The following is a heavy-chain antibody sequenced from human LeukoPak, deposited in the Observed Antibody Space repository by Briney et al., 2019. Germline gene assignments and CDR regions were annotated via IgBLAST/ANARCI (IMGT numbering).Heavy chain of an antibody. CDR2: ISSSSSTI. CDR1: GFTFSSYS. V-gene: IGHV3-48*04. J-gene: IGHJ6*03. Sequence: GGSLRLSCAASGFTFSSYSMNWVRQAPGKGLEWVSYISSSSSTIYYADSVKGRFTISRDNAKNSLYLQMSSLRAEDTAVYYCARDNWNNPSYYYYYMDVWGKGTTVTVSS. CDR3: ARDNWNNPSYYYYYMDV. D-gene: IGHD1/OR15-1a*01.